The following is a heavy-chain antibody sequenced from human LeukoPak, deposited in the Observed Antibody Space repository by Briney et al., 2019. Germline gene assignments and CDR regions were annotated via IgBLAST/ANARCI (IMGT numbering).Heavy chain of an antibody. D-gene: IGHD1/OR15-1a*01. CDR1: GYTFTSYG. Sequence: GSSVKVSCKASGYTFTSYGIRWVRQAPGQGLEGVGWISDYNCNTNYAHKLQGRVTMTTDTSTSTAFMEPRSLGCDDQAGVFFAEGLEHPDYWGQGTLVTVSS. CDR2: ISDYNCNT. CDR3: AEGLEHPDY. V-gene: IGHV1-18*01. J-gene: IGHJ4*02.